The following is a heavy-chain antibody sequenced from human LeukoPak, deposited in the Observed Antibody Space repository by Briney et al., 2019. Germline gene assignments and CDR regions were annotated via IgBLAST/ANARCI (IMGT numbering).Heavy chain of an antibody. CDR2: INSDGSST. J-gene: IGHJ4*02. CDR3: ARDQRSGSGLLEYYFDY. CDR1: GFTFSSYW. Sequence: GGSLRLSCAASGFTFSSYWMHWVRQAPGKGLVWVSRINSDGSSTSYADSVKGRFTISRDNAKNSLYLQMNSLRAEDTAVYYCARDQRSGSGLLEYYFDYWGQGTLVTVSS. V-gene: IGHV3-74*01. D-gene: IGHD3-10*01.